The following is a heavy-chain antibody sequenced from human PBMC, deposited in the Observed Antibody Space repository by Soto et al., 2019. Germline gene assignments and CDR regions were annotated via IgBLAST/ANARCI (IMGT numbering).Heavy chain of an antibody. CDR3: AKGGRQWLVTSDFIY. CDR1: GFTFSDYA. Sequence: VQLVESGGGVVQPGRSLRLSCAASGFTFSDYAMHWVRQAPGKGLEWVAVVSHGGRNTHYADSVEGRFTISRDSSKNTVSLEMTSLRAEDTAVYYCAKGGRQWLVTSDFIYWGQGALVTVSS. V-gene: IGHV3-30*18. J-gene: IGHJ4*02. CDR2: VSHGGRNT. D-gene: IGHD6-19*01.